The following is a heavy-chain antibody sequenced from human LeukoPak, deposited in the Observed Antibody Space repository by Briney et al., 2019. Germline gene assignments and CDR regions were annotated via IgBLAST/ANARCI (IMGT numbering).Heavy chain of an antibody. Sequence: GGSPRLSCAASGFTFSNEMSWVRQAPGKGLEWVSAISGSGGSTYYADSVKGRFTISRDNSKNTLYLQMNSLRAEDTAVYYCAKANYWGQGTLATVSS. V-gene: IGHV3-23*01. J-gene: IGHJ4*02. CDR1: GFTFSNE. CDR2: ISGSGGST. CDR3: AKANY.